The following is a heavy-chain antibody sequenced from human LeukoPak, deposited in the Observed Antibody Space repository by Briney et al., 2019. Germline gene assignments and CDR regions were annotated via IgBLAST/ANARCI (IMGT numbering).Heavy chain of an antibody. D-gene: IGHD5-18*01. Sequence: ASVKVSCKASGYTFTRLDISWVRQANGQGLEWLGWMNPKNGNTGYAQKFRGRVTITRDTSESIAYMELSGLRSDDTAVYYCARDFRAAMVSDWFDPWGQGTLVTVPS. CDR2: MNPKNGNT. CDR1: GYTFTRLD. J-gene: IGHJ5*02. CDR3: ARDFRAAMVSDWFDP. V-gene: IGHV1-8*03.